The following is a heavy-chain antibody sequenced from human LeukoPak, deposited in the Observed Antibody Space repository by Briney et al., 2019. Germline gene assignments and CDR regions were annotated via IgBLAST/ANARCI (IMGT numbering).Heavy chain of an antibody. CDR1: GFIFSSYW. D-gene: IGHD2-15*01. CDR3: VRWGVEGGMDY. V-gene: IGHV3-7*01. Sequence: HPGGSLRLSCEASGFIFSSYWMGWVRQVPGKGLEWVANIHPDGSETSYVDSVKGRFTISRDNAKKSMYLQMNSLRAEETGVYKCVRWGVEGGMDYWGQGTPVTVSS. J-gene: IGHJ4*02. CDR2: IHPDGSET.